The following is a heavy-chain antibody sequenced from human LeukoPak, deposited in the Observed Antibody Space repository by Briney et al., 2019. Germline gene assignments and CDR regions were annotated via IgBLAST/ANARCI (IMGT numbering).Heavy chain of an antibody. CDR1: DGSISSYY. Sequence: PSETLSLTCTVSDGSISSYYWSWIRQPPGKGLEWIGYIYYSGSTNYNPSLKSRVTISVDTSKNQFSLKLSSVTAADTAVYYCARVHYDSSGYNFDYWGQGTLVTVSS. J-gene: IGHJ4*02. CDR2: IYYSGST. V-gene: IGHV4-59*01. CDR3: ARVHYDSSGYNFDY. D-gene: IGHD3-22*01.